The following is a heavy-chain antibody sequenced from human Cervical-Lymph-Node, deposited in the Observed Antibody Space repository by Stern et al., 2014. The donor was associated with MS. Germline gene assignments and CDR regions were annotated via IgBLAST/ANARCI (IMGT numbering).Heavy chain of an antibody. D-gene: IGHD4-17*01. J-gene: IGHJ4*02. CDR2: IIPNRGGT. Sequence: LVQSGAEVKKPGASVKVSCKASGYTFTGYYMHWVRQAPGQGLEWMGRIIPNRGGTNYAQKFQGRVTMTRDTSISTAYMELSRLRSDDTAVYYCARDRSYGDRYYFDYWGQGTLVTVSS. V-gene: IGHV1-2*06. CDR3: ARDRSYGDRYYFDY. CDR1: GYTFTGYY.